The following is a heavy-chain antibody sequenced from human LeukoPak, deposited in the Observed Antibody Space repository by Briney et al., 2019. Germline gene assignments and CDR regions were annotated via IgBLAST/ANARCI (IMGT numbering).Heavy chain of an antibody. CDR1: GGSISSYC. Sequence: SETLSLTCTVSGGSISSYCWSWIRQPAGKGLEWIGRIYTSGSTNYNPSLKSRVTMSVDTSKNQFSLKLSSVTAADTAVYYCARTSLSQWLVPDASNQDAFDIWGQGTMVTVSS. CDR3: ARTSLSQWLVPDASNQDAFDI. D-gene: IGHD6-19*01. CDR2: IYTSGST. J-gene: IGHJ3*02. V-gene: IGHV4-4*07.